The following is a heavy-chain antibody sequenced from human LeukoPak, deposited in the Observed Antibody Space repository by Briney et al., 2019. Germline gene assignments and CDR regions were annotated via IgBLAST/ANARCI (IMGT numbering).Heavy chain of an antibody. CDR1: GFDFSTYG. J-gene: IGHJ1*01. D-gene: IGHD3-10*01. V-gene: IGHV3-30*03. Sequence: GGSLRLSCVGSGFDFSTYGLHWVRQAPGKGLQWVAVISDDGGDKTYADSVKGRFTISRDNAKNTVYLQMSSLRVEDTALYYCARDAAFYYGSGRFQRWGQGTLVIVS. CDR2: ISDDGGDK. CDR3: ARDAAFYYGSGRFQR.